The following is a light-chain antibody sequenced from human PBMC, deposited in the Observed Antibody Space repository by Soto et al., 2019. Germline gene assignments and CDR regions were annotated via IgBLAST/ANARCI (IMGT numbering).Light chain of an antibody. V-gene: IGKV1-5*03. CDR2: KAS. CDR3: QQYNSYWT. J-gene: IGKJ1*01. Sequence: DIQMTQSPSTLSASVGDRVTITCRASQSISSWLAWYQQKPGKAPKLLNYKASSLESGVPSRFSGSGSGTEFTLTISSLQPDDFATYYCQQYNSYWTCGQGTKVEIK. CDR1: QSISSW.